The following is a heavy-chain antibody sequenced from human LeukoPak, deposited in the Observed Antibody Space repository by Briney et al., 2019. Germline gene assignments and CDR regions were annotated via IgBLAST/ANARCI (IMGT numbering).Heavy chain of an antibody. Sequence: HPGGSLRHSCAASGFTVSSNYMSWVRQAPGKGLEWVSVIYSGGSTYYADSVKGRFTISRDNSKNTLYLQMNSLRAEDTAVYYCARVGDYGDHYFDYWGQGTLVTVSS. CDR1: GFTVSSNY. J-gene: IGHJ4*02. D-gene: IGHD4-17*01. V-gene: IGHV3-66*01. CDR2: IYSGGST. CDR3: ARVGDYGDHYFDY.